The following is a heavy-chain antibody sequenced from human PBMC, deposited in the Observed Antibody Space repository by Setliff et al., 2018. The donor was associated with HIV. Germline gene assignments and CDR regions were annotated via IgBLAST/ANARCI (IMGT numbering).Heavy chain of an antibody. V-gene: IGHV4-39*07. CDR1: GGSISSNNYY. Sequence: PSETLSLTCTVSGGSISSNNYYWGWIRQSPGKGLERFGSIYYSGNAYYNPSLKSRLTISMDTSKNQFSLKRNLVTAADTALYYCARGSCSTSSSTLRVGNVAFDIWGQWSMVTFS. D-gene: IGHD6-6*01. CDR3: ARGSCSTSSSTLRVGNVAFDI. J-gene: IGHJ3*02. CDR2: IYYSGNA.